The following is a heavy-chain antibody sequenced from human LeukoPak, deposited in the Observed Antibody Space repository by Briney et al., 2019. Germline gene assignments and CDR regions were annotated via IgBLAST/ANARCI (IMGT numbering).Heavy chain of an antibody. CDR2: ISNGGTSI. Sequence: GGSLTLSCAASGFTFSDSYMFWIRQPPGKGLEWVSYISNGGTSIDYADSVKGRFTISRDNAKNSVSLQMNSLRADDTALYYCARLLGSDWFLDAFDLWGHGTLVTVSA. V-gene: IGHV3-11*01. CDR1: GFTFSDSY. CDR3: ARLLGSDWFLDAFDL. J-gene: IGHJ3*01. D-gene: IGHD6-19*01.